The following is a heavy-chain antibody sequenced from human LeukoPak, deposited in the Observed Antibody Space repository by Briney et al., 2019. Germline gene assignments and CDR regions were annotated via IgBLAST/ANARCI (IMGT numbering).Heavy chain of an antibody. CDR2: IIPIFGTA. CDR1: GGTFSNYA. J-gene: IGHJ5*02. D-gene: IGHD5-12*01. V-gene: IGHV1-69*13. Sequence: ASVKVSCKASGGTFSNYAISWLRQAPGQGLEWMGGIIPIFGTANYAQKFQGRVTITADESTSTAYMELSSLRSEDTAVYYCASGDYSGYDDNWFDPWGQGTLVTVSS. CDR3: ASGDYSGYDDNWFDP.